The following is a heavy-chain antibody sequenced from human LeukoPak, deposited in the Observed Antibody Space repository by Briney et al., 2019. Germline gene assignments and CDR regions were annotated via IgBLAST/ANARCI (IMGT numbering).Heavy chain of an antibody. CDR1: GDSVSINSAT. J-gene: IGHJ4*02. CDR2: TYYRSKWYN. V-gene: IGHV6-1*01. CDR3: ARASLGSSWPSFDY. D-gene: IGHD6-13*01. Sequence: SQTLSLTCAISGDSVSINSATWNWIRQSPSRGLEWLGRTYYRSKWYNDYAVSVKSRITINPDTSKNQFSLQLNSVTPEDTAVYYCARASLGSSWPSFDYWGQGTLVTVSS.